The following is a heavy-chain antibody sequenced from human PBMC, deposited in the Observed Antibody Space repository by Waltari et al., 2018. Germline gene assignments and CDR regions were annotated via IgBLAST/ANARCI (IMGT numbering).Heavy chain of an antibody. Sequence: QLQLQESGPGLVKLSETLSLTCTVSVCSISSSSYYCRWLRQPPGKGLEWIGSIYYSGSTYYNPSLKSRVTISVDTSKNQFSLKLSSVTAADTAVYYCARNGGMVQGVIGYDYWGQGTLVTVSS. V-gene: IGHV4-39*07. CDR2: IYYSGST. D-gene: IGHD3-10*01. CDR1: VCSISSSSYY. J-gene: IGHJ4*02. CDR3: ARNGGMVQGVIGYDY.